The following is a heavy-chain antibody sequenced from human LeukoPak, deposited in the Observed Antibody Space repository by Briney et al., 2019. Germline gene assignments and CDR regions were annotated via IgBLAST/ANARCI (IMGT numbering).Heavy chain of an antibody. CDR2: ISGSGGST. V-gene: IGHV3-23*01. D-gene: IGHD3-3*01. Sequence: GGSLRLSCAASGFTFSGYAMSWVRQAPGEGLEWVSTISGSGGSTYYADSVKGRFTISRDNSKNTLYLQMNSLRAEDTAVYYCAKDLYYDFWSGYYTVYYYYYGMDVWGQGTTVTVSS. J-gene: IGHJ6*02. CDR3: AKDLYYDFWSGYYTVYYYYYGMDV. CDR1: GFTFSGYA.